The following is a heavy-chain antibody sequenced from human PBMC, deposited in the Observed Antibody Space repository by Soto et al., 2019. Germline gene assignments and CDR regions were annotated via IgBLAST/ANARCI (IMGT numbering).Heavy chain of an antibody. CDR1: GGSMTSGDQY. CDR3: ARELPQRQGRNMDV. V-gene: IGHV4-31*03. J-gene: IGHJ6*02. Sequence: SETLSLTCTVTGGSMTSGDQYRTWIRHRPGEGLEWFGYINHRGSLYYNPSLKSRVSMSVDTSKNQFSLNLSSVTAADTAVYYCARELPQRQGRNMDVWGQGTTVTVSS. D-gene: IGHD1-1*01. CDR2: INHRGSL.